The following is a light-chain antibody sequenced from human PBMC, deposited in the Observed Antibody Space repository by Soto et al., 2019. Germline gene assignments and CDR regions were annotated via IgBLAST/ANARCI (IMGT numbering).Light chain of an antibody. J-gene: IGLJ2*01. CDR2: DVS. V-gene: IGLV2-14*01. CDR3: SSYTGSSTVV. Sequence: QSALTQPASVSGSPGQSITISCTGTSSDVGGYNYVSWYQQHPGKAPKLMIYDVSNRPSGVSNRFSGSKSGNTASLTISGLQAEDEADYYCSSYTGSSTVVFGGLTKLTVL. CDR1: SSDVGGYNY.